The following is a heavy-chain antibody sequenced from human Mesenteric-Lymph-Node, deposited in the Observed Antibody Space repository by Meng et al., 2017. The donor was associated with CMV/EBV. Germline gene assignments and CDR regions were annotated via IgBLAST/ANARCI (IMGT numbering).Heavy chain of an antibody. CDR2: ISAYNGNT. CDR3: ATAPSTLDAFDM. D-gene: IGHD2-15*01. CDR1: GYTFTTYG. Sequence: ASVKVSCKASGYTFTTYGISWVRQAPGQGLEWMGWISAYNGNTNYAQKLQGRVTMTTDTSTSTAYMDLRSLRSDDTAVYYCATAPSTLDAFDMWGQGTMVTVSS. J-gene: IGHJ3*02. V-gene: IGHV1-18*01.